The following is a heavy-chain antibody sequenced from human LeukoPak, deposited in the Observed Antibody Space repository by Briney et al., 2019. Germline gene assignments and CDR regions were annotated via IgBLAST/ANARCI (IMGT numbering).Heavy chain of an antibody. CDR3: ARDNQGWWLVPILPRYYYYYYMDV. J-gene: IGHJ6*03. V-gene: IGHV3-21*01. Sequence: PGGSLRLSCAASGFTFSSYSMNWVRQAPGKGLEWVSSISGSSSYIYYADSVKGRFTISRDNAKNSLYVQMNSLRAEDTAVYYCARDNQGWWLVPILPRYYYYYYMDVWGKGTTVTVSS. D-gene: IGHD6-19*01. CDR1: GFTFSSYS. CDR2: ISGSSSYI.